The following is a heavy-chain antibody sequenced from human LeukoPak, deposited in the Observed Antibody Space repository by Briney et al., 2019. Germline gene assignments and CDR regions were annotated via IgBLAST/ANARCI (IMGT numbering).Heavy chain of an antibody. CDR1: GFTFSSYT. D-gene: IGHD6-13*01. CDR3: AKSLSSSWYLLDY. CDR2: ISGSGGST. J-gene: IGHJ4*02. Sequence: GGSLRLSCAASGFTFSSYTMSWVRQAPGKGLEWVSAISGSGGSTYYADSVKGRFTISRDNSKNTLYLQMNSLRAEDTAVYYCAKSLSSSWYLLDYWGQGTLVTVSS. V-gene: IGHV3-23*01.